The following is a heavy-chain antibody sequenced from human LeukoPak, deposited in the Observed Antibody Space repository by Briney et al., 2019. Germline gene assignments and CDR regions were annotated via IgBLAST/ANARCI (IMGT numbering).Heavy chain of an antibody. J-gene: IGHJ4*02. Sequence: GGSLRLSCAASGFTFSSYGMHWVRQAPGKGLEWVANIKQDGSEKYYVDSVKGRLTISRDNAKNSLYLQMNSLRAEDTAVYYCARGGFLATRYYFDYWGQGTLVTVSS. CDR3: ARGGFLATRYYFDY. CDR1: GFTFSSYG. CDR2: IKQDGSEK. V-gene: IGHV3-7*01. D-gene: IGHD3-3*01.